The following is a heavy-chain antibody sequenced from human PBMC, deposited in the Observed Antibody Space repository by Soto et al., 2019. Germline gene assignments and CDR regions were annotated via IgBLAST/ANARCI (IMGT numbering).Heavy chain of an antibody. D-gene: IGHD6-13*01. Sequence: EVQLLESGGGLVQPGGSLRLSCAASEFTFSSYAMSWVRQAPGKGLEWVSTISGSGGRTYYADSVKGRFTISRDNSRNTLHLQMNSQRVEDTALYYCAKTLLSTSWYGLHDYVSQGTLVTVSS. V-gene: IGHV3-23*01. CDR2: ISGSGGRT. J-gene: IGHJ4*02. CDR1: EFTFSSYA. CDR3: AKTLLSTSWYGLHDY.